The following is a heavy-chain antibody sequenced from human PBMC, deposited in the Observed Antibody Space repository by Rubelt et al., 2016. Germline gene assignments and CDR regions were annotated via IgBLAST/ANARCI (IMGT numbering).Heavy chain of an antibody. CDR3: AREAPMAGSCVDY. Sequence: QVHLVQSGAEVKKPGASVKVSCKASGYTFTKYPIHWVRQAPGQGLEWMGWINAGNGNTEYSQTFQGRVTITTDTATTTAYMGLGGLGSDDTAVYYCAREAPMAGSCVDYWGQGTLVTVSS. CDR2: INAGNGNT. J-gene: IGHJ4*02. V-gene: IGHV1-3*01. CDR1: GYTFTKYP. D-gene: IGHD3-10*01.